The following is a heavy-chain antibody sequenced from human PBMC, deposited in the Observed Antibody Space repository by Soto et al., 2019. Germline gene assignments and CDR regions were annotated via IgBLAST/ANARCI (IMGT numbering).Heavy chain of an antibody. V-gene: IGHV3-30*18. CDR3: AKDRGIFGVVTNNWFDP. CDR1: GFTFSSYG. Sequence: QVQLVESGGGVVQPGRSLRLSCAASGFTFSSYGMHWVRQAPGKGLEWVAVISYDGSNKYYADSVKGRFTISRDNSKNXXYLQMNSLRAEDTAVYYCAKDRGIFGVVTNNWFDPWGQGTLVTVSS. CDR2: ISYDGSNK. J-gene: IGHJ5*02. D-gene: IGHD3-3*01.